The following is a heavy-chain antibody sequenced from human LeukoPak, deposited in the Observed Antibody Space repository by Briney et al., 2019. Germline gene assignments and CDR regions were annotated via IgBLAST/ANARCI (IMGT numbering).Heavy chain of an antibody. CDR1: GGSITSYY. D-gene: IGHD5/OR15-5a*01. CDR2: IYASGFT. V-gene: IGHV4-59*01. CDR3: ARDHLSARGHYYYGMDV. J-gene: IGHJ6*02. Sequence: SETLSLTCAVSGGSITSYYWSWIRQPPGKGQEWIGYIYASGFTKYNPSLESRVTMSVDMSKNQFSLNLSSVTAADTVVYYCARDHLSARGHYYYGMDVWGQGTTVAVSS.